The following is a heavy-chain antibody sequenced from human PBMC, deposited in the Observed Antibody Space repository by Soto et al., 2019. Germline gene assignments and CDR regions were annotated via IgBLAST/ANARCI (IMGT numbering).Heavy chain of an antibody. CDR2: ISLSSSTI. Sequence: EVQLVESGGGLVQPGGSLRLSCAASGFTFSSYNMNWVRQAPGKGLEWISDISLSSSTIFYADSVKGRFTISRDNAKNPLYLQMNSLRAEDTAVYYCARDSRTYYYYMDVWGKGTTVTVSS. J-gene: IGHJ6*03. CDR3: ARDSRTYYYYMDV. CDR1: GFTFSSYN. V-gene: IGHV3-48*01.